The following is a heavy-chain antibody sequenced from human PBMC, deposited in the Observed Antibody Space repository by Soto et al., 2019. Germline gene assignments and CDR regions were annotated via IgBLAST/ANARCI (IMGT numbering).Heavy chain of an antibody. Sequence: QVKLVESGGGVVQPGRSLRLSCAASGFTFNNYGMHWVRQAPGKGLEWMAMIAYDGGYKYYADSVQGRFTIARDTSKDTLYLQMNSLRAEDTAVYYCADARVGDSHFDFWGQGTLVTVAA. D-gene: IGHD1-26*01. J-gene: IGHJ4*02. V-gene: IGHV3-30*03. CDR3: ADARVGDSHFDF. CDR2: IAYDGGYK. CDR1: GFTFNNYG.